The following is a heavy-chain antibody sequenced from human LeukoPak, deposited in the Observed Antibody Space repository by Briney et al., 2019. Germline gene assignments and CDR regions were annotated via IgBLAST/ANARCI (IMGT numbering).Heavy chain of an antibody. J-gene: IGHJ4*02. D-gene: IGHD1-26*01. CDR1: GFTFSSYS. CDR3: AKDKGWRWELVGNFEY. V-gene: IGHV3-21*01. CDR2: ISSSSSYI. Sequence: GGSLRLSCAASGFTFSSYSMNWVRQAPGKGLEWVSSISSSSSYIYYADSVKGRFTISRDNAKNSLYLQMNSLRAEDTAVYYCAKDKGWRWELVGNFEYWGQGTLVTVSS.